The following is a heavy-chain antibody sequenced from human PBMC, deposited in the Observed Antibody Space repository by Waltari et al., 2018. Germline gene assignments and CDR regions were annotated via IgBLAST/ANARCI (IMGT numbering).Heavy chain of an antibody. CDR2: ISGSGGST. CDR3: VRGYAFDI. V-gene: IGHV3-23*01. D-gene: IGHD3-10*01. CDR1: GFSISRGY. Sequence: VQLQESGPGLVKPSETLSLTCAVSGFSISRGYQWGWIRQPPGKGLEWVSAISGSGGSTYYADSVKGRFTISRDNSKNTLYLQMNSLRAEDTALYYCVRGYAFDIWGQGTMVTVSS. J-gene: IGHJ3*02.